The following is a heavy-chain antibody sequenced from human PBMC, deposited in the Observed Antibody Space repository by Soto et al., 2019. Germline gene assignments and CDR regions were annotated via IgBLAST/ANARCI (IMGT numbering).Heavy chain of an antibody. D-gene: IGHD2-15*01. CDR2: ISGSGDDT. J-gene: IGHJ4*02. CDR1: GFTFITYA. Sequence: GGSLRLSCTASGFTFITYAMSWVRQAPGKGLEWVSGISGSGDDTYYADSVKGRFTISSDNSKNTLYLQMNSLRAEDTAVYYCAQEGAASFDYWGQGTLVTVSS. V-gene: IGHV3-23*01. CDR3: AQEGAASFDY.